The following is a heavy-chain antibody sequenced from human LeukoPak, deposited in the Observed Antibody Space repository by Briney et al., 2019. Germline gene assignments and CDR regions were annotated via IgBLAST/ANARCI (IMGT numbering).Heavy chain of an antibody. CDR1: GGSISSSSYY. Sequence: SETLSLTCTVSGGSISSSSYYWGWIRQPPGKGLEWIGSIYYSGSTYYNPSLKSRVTISVDTSKNQFSLTLSSVTAADTAVYYCARLSTVTTSFDYWGQGTLVTVSS. CDR2: IYYSGST. D-gene: IGHD4-11*01. J-gene: IGHJ4*02. CDR3: ARLSTVTTSFDY. V-gene: IGHV4-39*07.